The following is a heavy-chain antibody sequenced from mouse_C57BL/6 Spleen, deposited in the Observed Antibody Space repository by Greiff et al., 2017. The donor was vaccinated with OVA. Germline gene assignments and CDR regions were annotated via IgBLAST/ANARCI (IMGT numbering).Heavy chain of an antibody. CDR2: IHPNSGST. Sequence: QVQLQQPGAELVKPGASVKSSCKASGYTFTSYWMHWVKQRPGQGLEWIGMIHPNSGSTNYNEKFKSKATLTVDKSSSTAYMQLSSLTSEDSAVNYCARSPDGYYAMDYWGQGTSVTVSS. CDR1: GYTFTSYW. V-gene: IGHV1-64*01. CDR3: ARSPDGYYAMDY. J-gene: IGHJ4*01. D-gene: IGHD2-3*01.